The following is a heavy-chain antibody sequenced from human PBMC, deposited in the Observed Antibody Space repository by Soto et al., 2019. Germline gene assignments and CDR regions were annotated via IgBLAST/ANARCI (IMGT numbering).Heavy chain of an antibody. D-gene: IGHD6-13*01. CDR2: ISSSSSTI. CDR1: GFTFSSYS. Sequence: GWSLRLSCAASGFTFSSYSMNWVRQAPGKGLEWVSYISSSSSTIYYADSVKGRFTISRDNAKNSLYLQMNSLRDEDTAVYYCARDRGRIAAAGWYYYGMDVWGQGTTVTVSS. V-gene: IGHV3-48*02. J-gene: IGHJ6*02. CDR3: ARDRGRIAAAGWYYYGMDV.